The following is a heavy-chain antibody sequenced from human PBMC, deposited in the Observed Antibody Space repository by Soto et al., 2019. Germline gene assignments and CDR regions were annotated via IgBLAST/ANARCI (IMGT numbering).Heavy chain of an antibody. J-gene: IGHJ6*02. CDR1: GFTFSSYS. V-gene: IGHV3-48*02. CDR3: ARDGYGDFGFYYYGMDV. Sequence: LRLSCAASGFTFSSYSMNWVRQAPGKGLEWVSYISSSSSTIYYADSVKGRFTISRDNAKNSLYLQMNSLRDEDTAVYYCARDGYGDFGFYYYGMDVRGQGTTVTVSS. CDR2: ISSSSSTI. D-gene: IGHD4-17*01.